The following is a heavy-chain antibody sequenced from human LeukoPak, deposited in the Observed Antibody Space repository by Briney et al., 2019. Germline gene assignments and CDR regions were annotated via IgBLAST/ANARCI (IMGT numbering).Heavy chain of an antibody. J-gene: IGHJ4*02. V-gene: IGHV4-59*01. Sequence: SETLSLTCTVSGGSITSYYWSWIRQLPGKGLEWIGYIYYIGNTNYNPALKSRVTISVDTSKNQLSLKLSSVTAADTAVYFCARGGSGWPYPDYWGQGTLVTVSS. CDR1: GGSITSYY. D-gene: IGHD6-19*01. CDR2: IYYIGNT. CDR3: ARGGSGWPYPDY.